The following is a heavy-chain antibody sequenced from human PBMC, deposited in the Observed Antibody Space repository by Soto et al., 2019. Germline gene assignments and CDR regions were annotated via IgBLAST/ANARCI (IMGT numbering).Heavy chain of an antibody. D-gene: IGHD3-22*01. V-gene: IGHV4-4*02. CDR3: ARDLPTYDSSGAHYYGMDV. Sequence: SETLSLTCAVSGGSISSSNWWSWVRQPPGKGLEWIGEIYHSGSTNYNPSLKSRVTISVDKSKNQFSLKLSSVTAADTAVYYCARDLPTYDSSGAHYYGMDVWGQGTTVTVSS. CDR1: GGSISSSNW. J-gene: IGHJ6*02. CDR2: IYHSGST.